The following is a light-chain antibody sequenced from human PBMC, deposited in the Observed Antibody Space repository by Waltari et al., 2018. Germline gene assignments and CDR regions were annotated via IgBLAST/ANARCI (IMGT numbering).Light chain of an antibody. Sequence: EIVLTQSPDTLSLSPGERATLTCRGSQSVRNYLAWYQQKGGQAPRPLIYDASIRATGIPARFSGSGSGTDFTLTISSVEPEDSAVYYCQHRGNWPLSFGGGTKVVIK. CDR2: DAS. CDR3: QHRGNWPLS. J-gene: IGKJ4*01. V-gene: IGKV3-11*01. CDR1: QSVRNY.